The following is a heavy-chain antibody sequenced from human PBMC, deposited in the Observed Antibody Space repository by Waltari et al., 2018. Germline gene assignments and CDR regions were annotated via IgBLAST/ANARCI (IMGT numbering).Heavy chain of an antibody. V-gene: IGHV3-48*01. CDR1: GFTLSSYS. CDR3: ARTQNYYYGSGSYADY. J-gene: IGHJ4*02. Sequence: EVQLVESGGGLVQPGGSLRLSCAASGFTLSSYSMNWVRQAPGKGLEWVSYISSSSSTIYYADSVKGRFTISRDNAKNSLYLQMNSLRAEDTAVYYCARTQNYYYGSGSYADYWGQGTLVTVSS. D-gene: IGHD3-10*01. CDR2: ISSSSSTI.